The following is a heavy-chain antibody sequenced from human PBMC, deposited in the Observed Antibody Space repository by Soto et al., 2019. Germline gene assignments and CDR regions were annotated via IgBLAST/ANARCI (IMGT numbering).Heavy chain of an antibody. V-gene: IGHV3-53*01. D-gene: IGHD1-20*01. CDR2: VYSGGTT. Sequence: EVQLVESGGGLIQAGGSLRISCVASGLSVSGSNIYWVRQAAGKGLEWVSVVYSGGTTVTADSVKGRFIVSSDKSKNTLYLQLNSLRVEDTAVYYCAKQNITVVDHFACWGQGTLVTVSS. CDR1: GLSVSGSN. CDR3: AKQNITVVDHFAC. J-gene: IGHJ4*02.